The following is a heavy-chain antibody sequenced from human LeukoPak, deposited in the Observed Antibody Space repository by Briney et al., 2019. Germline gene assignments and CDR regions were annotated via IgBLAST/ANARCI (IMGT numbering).Heavy chain of an antibody. CDR3: ATVGYYYGSGTQDDAFDI. CDR2: FDPEDGET. D-gene: IGHD3-10*01. V-gene: IGHV1-24*01. J-gene: IGHJ3*02. Sequence: ASVKVSCKVSGYTLTELSMHWVRQAPGKGLEWMGGFDPEDGETIYAQKFQGRVTMTEDTSTDTAYMELSRLRSEDTAVYYCATVGYYYGSGTQDDAFDIWGQGTMVTVSS. CDR1: GYTLTELS.